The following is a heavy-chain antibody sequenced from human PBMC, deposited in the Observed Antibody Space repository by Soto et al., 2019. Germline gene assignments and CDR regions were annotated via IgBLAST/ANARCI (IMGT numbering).Heavy chain of an antibody. J-gene: IGHJ6*02. D-gene: IGHD3-22*01. CDR1: GYTFTSYD. CDR2: MNPNSGNT. V-gene: IGHV1-8*01. Sequence: GASVKVSCKASGYTFTSYDINWVRQATGQGLEWMGWMNPNSGNTGYAQKFQGRVTMTRNTSMSTAYMELSSLRSEDTAVYYCAREFRFYYDSSGYPYGMDVWGQGTTVTVSS. CDR3: AREFRFYYDSSGYPYGMDV.